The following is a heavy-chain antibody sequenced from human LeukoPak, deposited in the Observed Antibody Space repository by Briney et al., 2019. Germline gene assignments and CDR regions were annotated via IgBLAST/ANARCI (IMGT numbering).Heavy chain of an antibody. D-gene: IGHD3-16*01. CDR3: ARSVGGPRYFDY. CDR2: INHSGST. V-gene: IGHV4-34*01. J-gene: IGHJ4*02. Sequence: SETLSLTCAVYGGSFSGYYWSWIRQPPGKGLEWIGEINHSGSTNYNPSLKSRVTISVDTSKNQFSLKLSSVTAADTAVYYCARSVGGPRYFDYWGQGTLVTVSS. CDR1: GGSFSGYY.